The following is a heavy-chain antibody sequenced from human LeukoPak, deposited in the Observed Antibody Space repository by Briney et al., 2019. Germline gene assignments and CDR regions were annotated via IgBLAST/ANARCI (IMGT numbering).Heavy chain of an antibody. CDR2: ISGSGGST. Sequence: GGSLRLSCAASGFTFSSYAMSWVRQAPGKGLERVSAISGSGGSTYYADSVKGRFTISRDNSKNTLYLQMNSLRAEDTAVYYCAKEGSGWYLPGWFDPWGQGTLVTVSS. CDR3: AKEGSGWYLPGWFDP. D-gene: IGHD6-19*01. CDR1: GFTFSSYA. J-gene: IGHJ5*02. V-gene: IGHV3-23*01.